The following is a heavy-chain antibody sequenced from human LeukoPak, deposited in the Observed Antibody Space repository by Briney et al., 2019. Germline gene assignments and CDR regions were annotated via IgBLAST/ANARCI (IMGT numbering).Heavy chain of an antibody. V-gene: IGHV1-18*01. Sequence: ASVKVSCKASGYTFTSYGISWVRQAPGQGLEWMGWISVYNGNTNYAQNLQGRVTMTADTSTSTAYMELRSLRSDDTAVYYCARDHRLPHLNNWFDPWGQGTLVTVSS. CDR3: ARDHRLPHLNNWFDP. J-gene: IGHJ5*02. CDR1: GYTFTSYG. D-gene: IGHD5-18*01. CDR2: ISVYNGNT.